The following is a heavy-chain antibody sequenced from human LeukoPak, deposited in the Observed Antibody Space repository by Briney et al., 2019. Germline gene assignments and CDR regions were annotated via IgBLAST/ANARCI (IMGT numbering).Heavy chain of an antibody. CDR3: ARHLYDNTGRSLES. V-gene: IGHV4-39*01. CDR2: IYYSGSAGST. CDR1: GDFINIGLSY. J-gene: IGHJ4*02. Sequence: SETLSLTCSVSGDFINIGLSYGAWIRQPPGKGLEWIGTIYYSGSAGSTYYNPSLKSRVTISVDTSKNQFSLNLSSVTAADTAIYYCARHLYDNTGRSLESWGQGTLVTVSS. D-gene: IGHD2-8*01.